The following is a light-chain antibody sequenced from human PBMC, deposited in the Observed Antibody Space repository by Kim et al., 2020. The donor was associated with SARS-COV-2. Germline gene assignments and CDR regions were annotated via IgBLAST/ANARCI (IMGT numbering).Light chain of an antibody. CDR1: SSDLGGYNY. CDR3: SSYAGRG. J-gene: IGLJ2*01. Sequence: QSALTQPPSASGSPGQSVTISCSGTSSDLGGYNYVSWYQQHPGKAPKLIIYEVSKRPSGVPDRFSGSKSGNTASLTVSGLQAEDEADYYCSSYAGRGFCGGTQLTVL. CDR2: EVS. V-gene: IGLV2-8*01.